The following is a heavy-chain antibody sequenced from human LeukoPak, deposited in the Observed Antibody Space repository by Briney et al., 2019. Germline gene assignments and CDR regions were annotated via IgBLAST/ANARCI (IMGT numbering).Heavy chain of an antibody. J-gene: IGHJ4*02. Sequence: GKSLRLSCAASGFTFSSYGMHWVRQAPGKGLEWVAVIWYDGSNKYYADSVKGRFTISRDNSKNTLYLQMNSLRAEDTAVYYCARDVVYYYDSSGLIDYWGQGTLVTVSS. D-gene: IGHD3-22*01. V-gene: IGHV3-33*01. CDR1: GFTFSSYG. CDR2: IWYDGSNK. CDR3: ARDVVYYYDSSGLIDY.